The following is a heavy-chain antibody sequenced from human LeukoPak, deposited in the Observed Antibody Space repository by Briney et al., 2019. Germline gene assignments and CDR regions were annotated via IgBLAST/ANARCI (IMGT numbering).Heavy chain of an antibody. Sequence: SETLSLTCAVYGGSFSGYYWSWIRQPPGKGLEWIGEINHSRSTNYNPSLKSRVTISVDTSKNQFSLKLSSVTAADTAVYYCARLAVADPFDYWGQGTLVTVSS. J-gene: IGHJ4*02. V-gene: IGHV4-34*01. D-gene: IGHD6-19*01. CDR2: INHSRST. CDR3: ARLAVADPFDY. CDR1: GGSFSGYY.